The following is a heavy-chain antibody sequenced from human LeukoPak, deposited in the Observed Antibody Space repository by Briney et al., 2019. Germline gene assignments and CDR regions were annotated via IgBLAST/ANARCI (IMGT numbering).Heavy chain of an antibody. V-gene: IGHV4-30-4*01. D-gene: IGHD5-18*01. Sequence: PSETLSLTCTVSGGSISSGDYYWSWIRQPPGKGPEWIGYIYYSGSTYYNPSLKSRVTISVDTSKNQFSLKLSSVTAADTAVYYCARVGSTAMVHFDYWGQGTLVTVSS. CDR2: IYYSGST. CDR1: GGSISSGDYY. CDR3: ARVGSTAMVHFDY. J-gene: IGHJ4*02.